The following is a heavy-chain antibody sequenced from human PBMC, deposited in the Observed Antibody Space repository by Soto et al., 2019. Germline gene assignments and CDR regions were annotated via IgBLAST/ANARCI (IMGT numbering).Heavy chain of an antibody. CDR3: SGSGTLYYYYGMDV. CDR1: GYSFTSYW. CDR2: IDPSDSYT. J-gene: IGHJ6*02. Sequence: GESLKISCKGSGYSFTSYWISWVRQMPGKGLEWMGRIDPSDSYTNYSPSFQGHVTISADKSISTAYLQWSSLKASDTAMYYCSGSGTLYYYYGMDVWGQGTTVTVSS. D-gene: IGHD3-10*01. V-gene: IGHV5-10-1*01.